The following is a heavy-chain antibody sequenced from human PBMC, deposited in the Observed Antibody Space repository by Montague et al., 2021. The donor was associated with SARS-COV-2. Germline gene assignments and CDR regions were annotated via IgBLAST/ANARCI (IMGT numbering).Heavy chain of an antibody. CDR1: GGSFSGYY. V-gene: IGHV4-34*01. Sequence: SETLSLTCAVSGGSFSGYYWSWIRQPPGTGLEWIWEINHSGSTNYNPSLKSRVTISVDTSKNQFSPKLSSVTAADTAVYYCARVRYYGSGTSLGMDVWGQGNTVTVSS. CDR2: INHSGST. D-gene: IGHD3-10*01. J-gene: IGHJ6*02. CDR3: ARVRYYGSGTSLGMDV.